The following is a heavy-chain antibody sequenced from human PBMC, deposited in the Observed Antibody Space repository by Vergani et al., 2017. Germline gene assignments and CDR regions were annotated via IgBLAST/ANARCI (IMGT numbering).Heavy chain of an antibody. CDR2: ISSSGSTI. V-gene: IGHV3-48*03. Sequence: EVQLVESGGGLVQPGGSLRLSCAASGFTFSSYEMNWVRQAPGKGLEWVSYISSSGSTIYYADSVKGRFTISRDNAKNSLYLQMNSLRAEDTAVYYCAREGGVYYGSGRVFDYWGQGTLVTVSS. CDR1: GFTFSSYE. CDR3: AREGGVYYGSGRVFDY. D-gene: IGHD3-10*01. J-gene: IGHJ4*02.